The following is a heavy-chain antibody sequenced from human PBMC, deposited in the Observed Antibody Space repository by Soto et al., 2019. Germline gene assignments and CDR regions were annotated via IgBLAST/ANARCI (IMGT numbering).Heavy chain of an antibody. Sequence: QVQLQESGPGLVKPSQTLSLTCTVSGGSISSGGYYWTWIRQHPGKGLEWIGYNYYSGITYYNPSLKRRVTISLDTSKNQFSLKLSSVTAADTAAYYCARGSSIAGLYYGMDVWGQGTTVTVSS. J-gene: IGHJ6*02. CDR2: NYYSGIT. D-gene: IGHD6-6*01. CDR1: GGSISSGGYY. V-gene: IGHV4-31*03. CDR3: ARGSSIAGLYYGMDV.